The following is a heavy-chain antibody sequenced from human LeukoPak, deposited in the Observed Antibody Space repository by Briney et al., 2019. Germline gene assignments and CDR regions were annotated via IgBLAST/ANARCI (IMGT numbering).Heavy chain of an antibody. J-gene: IGHJ4*02. CDR1: GFTFSSYA. D-gene: IGHD3-10*01. CDR3: AVDYYGSGSPPDY. CDR2: ISGSGGST. V-gene: IGHV3-23*01. Sequence: GASLRLSCVASGFTFSSYAMSWVRQAPGKGLEWVSVISGSGGSTYYADSVKGRFTISRDNSKNTLYLQMNSLRAEDTAVYYCAVDYYGSGSPPDYWGQGTLVTVSS.